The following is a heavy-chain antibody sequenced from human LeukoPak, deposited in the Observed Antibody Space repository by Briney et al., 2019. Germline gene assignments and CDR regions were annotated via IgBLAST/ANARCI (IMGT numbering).Heavy chain of an antibody. CDR2: ISSSSSYI. V-gene: IGHV3-21*01. D-gene: IGHD6-6*01. J-gene: IGHJ5*02. Sequence: PGGSLRLSCAASGFTFSSYSMNWVRQAPGKGLEWVSSISSSSSYIYYADSVKGRFTISRDNAKNSLYLQMNSLRAEDTAVYYCARDLSSRSVAARHDWFDPWGQGTLVTVSS. CDR1: GFTFSSYS. CDR3: ARDLSSRSVAARHDWFDP.